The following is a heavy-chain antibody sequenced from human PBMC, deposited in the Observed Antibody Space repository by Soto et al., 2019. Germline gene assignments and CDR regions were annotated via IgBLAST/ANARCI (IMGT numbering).Heavy chain of an antibody. CDR3: ARPGRSGGYNWFDP. V-gene: IGHV3-33*01. CDR2: IWYDGSNK. J-gene: IGHJ5*02. Sequence: GGSLRLSCAASGFTFSSYGMHWVRQAPGKGLEWVAVIWYDGSNKYYADSVKGRFTISRDNSKSTLYLQMNSLRAEDTAVYYCARPGRSGGYNWFDPWGQGTLVTVSS. D-gene: IGHD3-16*01. CDR1: GFTFSSYG.